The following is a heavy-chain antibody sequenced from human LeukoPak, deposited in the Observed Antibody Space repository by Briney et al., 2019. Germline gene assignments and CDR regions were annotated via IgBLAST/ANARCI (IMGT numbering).Heavy chain of an antibody. Sequence: GGSLRLSCAASGFTLSSSAMNWVRQAPGKGLEWVSSINNVGSHIYYAGSVKGRFTISRDNTKNSLYLQMNSLRAEDTAVYYCSRDPTYYLRYGYFDYWGQGALVTVSS. CDR2: INNVGSHI. D-gene: IGHD1-26*01. V-gene: IGHV3-21*01. J-gene: IGHJ4*02. CDR3: SRDPTYYLRYGYFDY. CDR1: GFTLSSSA.